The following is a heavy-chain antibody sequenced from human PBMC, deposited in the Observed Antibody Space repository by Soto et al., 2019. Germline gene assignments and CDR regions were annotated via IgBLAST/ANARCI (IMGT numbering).Heavy chain of an antibody. CDR2: INAGNGNT. CDR3: VSNHHGTTPYGMDV. CDR1: GYTFTSYA. J-gene: IGHJ6*02. V-gene: IGHV1-3*01. D-gene: IGHD1-7*01. Sequence: ASVKVSCKASGYTFTSYAMHWVRQAPGQRLEWMGWINAGNGNTKYSQKFQGRVTITRDTSASTAYMELSSLRSEDTAVYYCVSNHHGTTPYGMDVWGQGTTVTGSS.